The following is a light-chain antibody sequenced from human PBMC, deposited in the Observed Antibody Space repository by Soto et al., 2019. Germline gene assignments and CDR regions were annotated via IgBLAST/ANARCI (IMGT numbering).Light chain of an antibody. CDR3: AAWDDSLSVL. CDR1: SSNIGSYY. V-gene: IGLV1-47*01. J-gene: IGLJ2*01. CDR2: RNN. Sequence: QSVLTQPPSASGTPGRRVTISCSGSSSNIGSYYVYWYQQLPGTAPKLLIYRNNERPSGVPDRFSGSKSGTSASLAISGLRSEDEADYYCAAWDDSLSVLFGGGTKLTVL.